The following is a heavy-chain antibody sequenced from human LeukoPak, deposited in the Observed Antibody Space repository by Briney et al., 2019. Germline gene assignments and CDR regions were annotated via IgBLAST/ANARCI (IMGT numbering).Heavy chain of an antibody. CDR3: TRDLGQWLLQEIFFDY. CDR1: GYTFTSYG. J-gene: IGHJ4*02. D-gene: IGHD5-12*01. V-gene: IGHV1-18*01. Sequence: GASVKVSCKASGYTFTSYGISWVRQAPGQGPEWMGWISAYSTYNGNTNYAQKFQGRVTMTTDTSTSTAYMELRSLRSDDTAVYYCTRDLGQWLLQEIFFDYWGQGTLVTVSS. CDR2: ISAYSTYNGNT.